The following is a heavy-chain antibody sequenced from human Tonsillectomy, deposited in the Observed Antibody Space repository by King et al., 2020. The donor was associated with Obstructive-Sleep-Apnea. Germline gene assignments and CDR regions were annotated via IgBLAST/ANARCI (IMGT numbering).Heavy chain of an antibody. D-gene: IGHD5/OR15-5a*01. V-gene: IGHV1-2*02. CDR3: ARDMSVYDSTSPAY. CDR1: GYTFTAYY. CDR2: ISPNSGAT. Sequence: QLVQSGAEVKKPGASVKVSCKASGYTFTAYYIHWVRQAPGQGLEWMGWISPNSGATKYALKFQDRVTMTRDTSISTAYMDLTRLRSDDTAKYYCARDMSVYDSTSPAYWGQGTLVTVSS. J-gene: IGHJ4*02.